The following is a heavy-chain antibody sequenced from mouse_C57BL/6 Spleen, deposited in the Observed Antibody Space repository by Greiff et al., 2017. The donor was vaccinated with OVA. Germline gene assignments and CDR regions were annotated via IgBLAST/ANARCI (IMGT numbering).Heavy chain of an antibody. V-gene: IGHV5-16*01. CDR3: ARGFSGYDY. D-gene: IGHD3-2*02. Sequence: VQLKESEGGLVQPGSSMKLSCTASGFTFSDYYMAWVRQVPEKGLEWVANINYDGSSTYYLDSLKSRFIISRDNAKNILYLQMSSLKSEDTATYYCARGFSGYDYWGQGTTLTVSS. CDR2: INYDGSST. J-gene: IGHJ2*01. CDR1: GFTFSDYY.